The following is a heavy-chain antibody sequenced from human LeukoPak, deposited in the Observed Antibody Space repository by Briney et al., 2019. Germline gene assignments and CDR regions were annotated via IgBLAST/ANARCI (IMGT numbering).Heavy chain of an antibody. CDR1: GYTFTNFG. CDR3: ARDWEWGGNSVGPQFMDV. Sequence: ASVKVSCKTSGYTFTNFGINWVRQAPGQGLEWMGWISTYNGNTNYAQKLQGRVTMTTDTSTSTAYMELRSLRSDDTAVYYCARDWEWGGNSVGPQFMDVWGKGTTVTVSS. J-gene: IGHJ6*03. D-gene: IGHD4-23*01. V-gene: IGHV1-18*01. CDR2: ISTYNGNT.